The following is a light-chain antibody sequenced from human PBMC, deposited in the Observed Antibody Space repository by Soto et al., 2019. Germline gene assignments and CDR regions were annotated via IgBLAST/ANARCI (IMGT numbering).Light chain of an antibody. CDR1: QSVSSSY. Sequence: EIVLTQSPGTLSLSPGERATLSCRASQSVSSSYLAWYQQKPGQAPRLLIYGASSRATGIPDRFRGSGSGTDFTRTISRLEPEDVAVYYCQQYGSSPGTLAQGTKVEIK. CDR2: GAS. CDR3: QQYGSSPGT. V-gene: IGKV3-20*01. J-gene: IGKJ1*01.